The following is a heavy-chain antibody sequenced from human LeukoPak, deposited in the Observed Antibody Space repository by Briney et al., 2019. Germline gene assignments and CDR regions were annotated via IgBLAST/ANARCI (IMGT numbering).Heavy chain of an antibody. V-gene: IGHV4-39*07. CDR1: GGSISSSSYY. D-gene: IGHD4-17*01. CDR3: ARDTTGLGNYFAS. CDR2: IYYSGST. J-gene: IGHJ4*02. Sequence: SETLSLTCTVSGGSISSSSYYWGWIRQPPGKGLEWIGSIYYSGSTYYNPSLKSRVTISVDKSKNKFSLKLGSVTAADTAVYYCARDTTGLGNYFASWGQGTLVTVSS.